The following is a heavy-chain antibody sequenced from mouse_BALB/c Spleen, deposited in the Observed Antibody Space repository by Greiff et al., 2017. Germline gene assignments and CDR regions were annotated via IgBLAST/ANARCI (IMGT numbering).Heavy chain of an antibody. J-gene: IGHJ3*01. Sequence: QVQLKESGPGLVAPSQSLSITCTVSGFSLTGYGVNWVRQPPGKGLEWLGMIWGDGSTDYNSALKSRLSISKDNSKSQVFLKMNSLQTDDTARYYCARDEASDSSGYQAWFAYWGQGTLVTVSA. CDR2: IWGDGST. CDR3: ARDEASDSSGYQAWFAY. D-gene: IGHD3-2*01. V-gene: IGHV2-6-7*01. CDR1: GFSLTGYG.